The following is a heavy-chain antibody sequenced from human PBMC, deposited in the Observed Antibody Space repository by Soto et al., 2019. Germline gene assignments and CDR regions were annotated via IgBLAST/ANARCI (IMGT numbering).Heavy chain of an antibody. J-gene: IGHJ6*02. CDR3: AKDGQGYRDPYYYYGMDV. CDR1: GFTFSNYA. V-gene: IGHV3-30*18. D-gene: IGHD4-17*01. Sequence: QVQLVESGGGVVQPGRSLRLSCAASGFTFSNYAMHWVRQAPGKGLEWVTLVSYDGSNKYYSDSVKGQFTISRDNSKNTLYLQMNSLRAEDTAVYYCAKDGQGYRDPYYYYGMDVWGQGTTVTVSS. CDR2: VSYDGSNK.